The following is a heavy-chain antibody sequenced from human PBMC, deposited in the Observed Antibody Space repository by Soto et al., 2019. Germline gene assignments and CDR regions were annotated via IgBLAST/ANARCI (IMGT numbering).Heavy chain of an antibody. V-gene: IGHV4-39*01. J-gene: IGHJ6*03. D-gene: IGHD5-12*01. CDR3: ARQVATIFPGDYYYYYMDV. CDR1: GGSISSSSYY. Sequence: SETLSLTCTVSGGSISSSSYYWGWIRQPPGKGLEWIGSIYYSGSTYYNPSLKSRVTISVDTSKNQFSLKLSSVTAADTAVYYCARQVATIFPGDYYYYYMDVWGKGTTVTVSS. CDR2: IYYSGST.